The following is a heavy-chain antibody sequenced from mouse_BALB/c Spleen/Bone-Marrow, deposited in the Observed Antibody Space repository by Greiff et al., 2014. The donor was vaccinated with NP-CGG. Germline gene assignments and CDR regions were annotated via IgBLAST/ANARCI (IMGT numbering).Heavy chain of an antibody. CDR1: GYTFTSYV. J-gene: IGHJ3*01. CDR3: AREGSTMITTEAWFAY. Sequence: VQLQQSGPELVKPGASVKMSCKASGYTFTSYVMHWVKQKPGQGLEWIGYINPYNDGTKYNEKFKGKATLTSDKSSSTAYMELSSLTSEDPAVYYCAREGSTMITTEAWFAYWGQGTLVTVSA. V-gene: IGHV1-14*01. D-gene: IGHD2-4*01. CDR2: INPYNDGT.